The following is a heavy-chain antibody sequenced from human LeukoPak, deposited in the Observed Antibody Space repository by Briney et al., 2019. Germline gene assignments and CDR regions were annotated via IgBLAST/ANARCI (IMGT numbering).Heavy chain of an antibody. CDR3: ARGDIAVAGTSPFDY. D-gene: IGHD6-19*01. J-gene: IGHJ4*02. CDR2: IYYSGST. V-gene: IGHV4-59*08. CDR1: GGSISSYY. Sequence: TSETLSLTCTVSGGSISSYYWSWIRQPPGKGLEWIGYIYYSGSTNYNPSLKSRVTISVDTSKNQFSLKLSSVTAADTAVYYCARGDIAVAGTSPFDYWGQGTLVTVSS.